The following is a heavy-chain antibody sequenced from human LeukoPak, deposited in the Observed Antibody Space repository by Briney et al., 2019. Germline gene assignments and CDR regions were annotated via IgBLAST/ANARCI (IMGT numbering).Heavy chain of an antibody. CDR3: ARDFGYTGQPYYFDY. D-gene: IGHD6-13*01. Sequence: GASVKVSCKASGYTFTSYGISWVRQAPGQGLEWMGWISAYNGNTNYAQKLQGRVTMTTDTSTSTAYMELRSLRSDDTAVYYCARDFGYTGQPYYFDYWGQGTLVTVSS. CDR1: GYTFTSYG. CDR2: ISAYNGNT. V-gene: IGHV1-18*01. J-gene: IGHJ4*02.